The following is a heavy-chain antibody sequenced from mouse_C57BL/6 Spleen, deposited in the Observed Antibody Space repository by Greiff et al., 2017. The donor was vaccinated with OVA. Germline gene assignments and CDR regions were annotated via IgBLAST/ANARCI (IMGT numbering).Heavy chain of an antibody. V-gene: IGHV1-26*01. CDR3: ARDYDASGFAY. J-gene: IGHJ3*01. CDR1: GYTFTDYY. CDR2: INPNNGGT. Sequence: VQLQQSGPELVKPGASVKISCKASGYTFTDYYMNWVKQSHGKSLEWIGDINPNNGGTSYNQKFKGKATLTVDKSSSTAYMELRSLTSEDSAVYYCARDYDASGFAYWGQGTLVTVSA. D-gene: IGHD2-4*01.